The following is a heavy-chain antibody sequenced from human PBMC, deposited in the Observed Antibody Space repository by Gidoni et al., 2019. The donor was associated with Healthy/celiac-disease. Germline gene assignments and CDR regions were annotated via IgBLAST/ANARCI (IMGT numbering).Heavy chain of an antibody. D-gene: IGHD1-20*01. CDR3: ASHYYWNDLGDY. J-gene: IGHJ4*02. CDR2: INSDGSST. V-gene: IGHV3-74*01. Sequence: QLGASGRGLVQHGGSLRLSCAYYRFTFSSYWMHWVRQAPGKGLVWVSRINSDGSSTSYADYVKGRFTITRDNAKNTLFLQMNSLRAEETAVYYCASHYYWNDLGDYWGQGTLVTVSS. CDR1: RFTFSSYW.